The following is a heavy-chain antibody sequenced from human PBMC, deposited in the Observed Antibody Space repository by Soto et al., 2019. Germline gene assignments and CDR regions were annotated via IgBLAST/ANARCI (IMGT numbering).Heavy chain of an antibody. Sequence: QLQLQESGPGLVKPSETLSLTCTVSGGSISSCSYYWGWVRQPPGKGLECIGSVYCSGRTYYNPSPKSRVTISVDTSKNQFSLKLSSVTAADTAVYYCANTYYDILTGYHDAFDIWGQGTMVTVSS. V-gene: IGHV4-39*01. CDR2: VYCSGRT. J-gene: IGHJ3*02. CDR1: GGSISSCSYY. CDR3: ANTYYDILTGYHDAFDI. D-gene: IGHD3-9*01.